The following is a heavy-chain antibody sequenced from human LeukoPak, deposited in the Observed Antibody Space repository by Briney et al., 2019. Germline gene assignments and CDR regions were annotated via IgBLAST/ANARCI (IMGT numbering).Heavy chain of an antibody. J-gene: IGHJ4*02. CDR1: GFTFSNYG. CDR2: ISYDGGSK. Sequence: GGSLRLSCAASGFTFSNYGMHWVRQAPGKGLEWVAVISYDGGSKYYADSVKGRFTISRDNSKNTLYLQMNSLRAEDTAVYYCAKSYTYSGYGYFDYWGQGTLVTVSS. V-gene: IGHV3-30*18. CDR3: AKSYTYSGYGYFDY. D-gene: IGHD5-12*01.